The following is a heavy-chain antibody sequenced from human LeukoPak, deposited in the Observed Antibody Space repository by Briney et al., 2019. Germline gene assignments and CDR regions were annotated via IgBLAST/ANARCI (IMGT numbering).Heavy chain of an antibody. V-gene: IGHV3-7*03. CDR2: IKQDGSEK. J-gene: IGHJ4*02. D-gene: IGHD3-10*01. CDR1: GFTFSSYW. Sequence: GGSLRLSCAASGFTFSSYWMSWVRQAPGKGLEWVAHIKQDGSEKYYVDSVKGRFTISRDNAKNSLYLQMNSLRAEDTAVYYCARASRYYYGAGRDYWGQGTLVTVSS. CDR3: ARASRYYYGAGRDY.